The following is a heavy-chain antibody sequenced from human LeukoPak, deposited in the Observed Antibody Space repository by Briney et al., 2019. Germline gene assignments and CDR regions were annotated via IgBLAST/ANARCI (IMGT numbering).Heavy chain of an antibody. CDR3: ARGQGNGDYVLDY. CDR1: GFTFSSYW. Sequence: GGSLRLSCAASGFTFSSYWMHWVRQAPGKGLVWVSRINSDGSSTSYADSVKGRFTISRDNAKNTLYLQMNSLRAEDTAVYYCARGQGNGDYVLDYWGQGTLVTVSS. V-gene: IGHV3-74*01. J-gene: IGHJ4*02. D-gene: IGHD4-17*01. CDR2: INSDGSST.